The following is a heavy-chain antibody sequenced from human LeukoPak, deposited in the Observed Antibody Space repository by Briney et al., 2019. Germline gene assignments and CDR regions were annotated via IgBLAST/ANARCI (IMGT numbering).Heavy chain of an antibody. CDR2: INHSGST. V-gene: IGHV4-34*01. CDR1: GGSFSGYY. D-gene: IGHD1-26*01. J-gene: IGHJ4*02. Sequence: SETLSLTCAVYGGSFSGYYWSWIRQPPGKGLEWIGEINHSGSTNYNPSLKSRVTISVDTSKNQFSLKLSSVTAADTAVYYCVEHGGSYYFDYWGQGTLVTVSS. CDR3: VEHGGSYYFDY.